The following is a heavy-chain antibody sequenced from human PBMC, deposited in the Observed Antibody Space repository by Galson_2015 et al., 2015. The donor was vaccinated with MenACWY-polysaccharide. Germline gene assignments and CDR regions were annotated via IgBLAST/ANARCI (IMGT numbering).Heavy chain of an antibody. CDR1: GFTLFEHW. Sequence: SLRLSCAASGFTLFEHWTTWVRQAPGKRLEWVAHINTDGSEKDYVDSVKGRFTMSRDNARNSLYLQMNSLRAEDAAVYYCARGHFGLDVWGQGATVTVAS. CDR3: ARGHFGLDV. J-gene: IGHJ6*02. V-gene: IGHV3-7*03. CDR2: INTDGSEK.